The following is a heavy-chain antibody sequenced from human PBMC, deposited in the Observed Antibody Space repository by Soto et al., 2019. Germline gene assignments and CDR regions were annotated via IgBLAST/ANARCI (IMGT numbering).Heavy chain of an antibody. J-gene: IGHJ6*02. V-gene: IGHV3-23*01. CDR2: ISGSGGST. CDR1: GFTFSSFA. CDR3: AKSLSNYYYYGMDV. Sequence: GGSLRLSCAAPGFTFSSFAMSWVRQAPGKGLEWVSAISGSGGSTYYADSVKGRFTISRDSSKGTLYLQMNSLRAEDTAIYYCAKSLSNYYYYGMDVWGQGTTVTVSS.